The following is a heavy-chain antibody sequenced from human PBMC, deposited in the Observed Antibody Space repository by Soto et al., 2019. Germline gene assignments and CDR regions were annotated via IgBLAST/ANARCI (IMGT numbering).Heavy chain of an antibody. J-gene: IGHJ6*02. CDR3: ASCSFILRRYYYGMDV. Sequence: QVQLVQSGAEVKKPGSSVKVSCKASGGTFSSYAISWVRQAPGQGLEWMGGIIPIFGTANYAQKFQGRVTITADEPTSTAYRELSSLRSEDTAVYYCASCSFILRRYYYGMDVWGQGTTVTVSS. V-gene: IGHV1-69*01. CDR1: GGTFSSYA. CDR2: IIPIFGTA. D-gene: IGHD1-26*01.